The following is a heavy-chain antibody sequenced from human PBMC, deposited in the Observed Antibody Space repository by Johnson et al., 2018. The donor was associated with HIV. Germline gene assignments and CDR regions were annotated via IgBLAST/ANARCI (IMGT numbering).Heavy chain of an antibody. V-gene: IGHV3-11*04. D-gene: IGHD3-16*01. CDR1: GFIFSDYS. CDR3: AKEKDYGAFDI. CDR2: ISSSGDTT. Sequence: QVQLVESGGDLVKPGGSLRLSCAASGFIFSDYSMSWVRQAPGKGLEWVSYISSSGDTTYYTESVKGRFTISRDNSENTLYLQMNSLRAEDTAMYYCAKEKDYGAFDIWGQGTMVTVSS. J-gene: IGHJ3*02.